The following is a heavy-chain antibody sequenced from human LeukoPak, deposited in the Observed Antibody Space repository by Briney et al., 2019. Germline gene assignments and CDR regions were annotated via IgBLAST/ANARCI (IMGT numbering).Heavy chain of an antibody. V-gene: IGHV4-34*01. J-gene: IGHJ4*02. CDR2: INHSGST. Sequence: SETLSLTCAVYGRSLSGYYWSWIRQPPGKGLEWIGEINHSGSTNYNPSLKSRVTISVDTSKNQFSLKLSSVTAADTAVYYCARSYRSSTSCYGSFDYWGQGTLVTVSS. CDR1: GRSLSGYY. CDR3: ARSYRSSTSCYGSFDY. D-gene: IGHD2-2*01.